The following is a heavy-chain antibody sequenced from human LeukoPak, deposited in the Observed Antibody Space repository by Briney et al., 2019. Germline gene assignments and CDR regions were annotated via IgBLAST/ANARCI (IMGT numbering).Heavy chain of an antibody. CDR1: GFTFSSYG. CDR2: IRYDGSNK. V-gene: IGHV3-30*02. CDR3: AKDTLGYCSSTSCYPFDY. J-gene: IGHJ4*02. Sequence: GGSLRLSCAASGFTFSSYGMHWVRQAPGKGLEWVAFIRYDGSNKYYADPVKGRFTISRDNSKKTLYLQMNSLRAEDTAVYYCAKDTLGYCSSTSCYPFDYWGQGTLVTVSS. D-gene: IGHD2-2*01.